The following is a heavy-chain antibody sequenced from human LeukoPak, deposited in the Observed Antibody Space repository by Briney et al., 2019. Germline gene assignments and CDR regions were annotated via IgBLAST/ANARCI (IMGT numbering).Heavy chain of an antibody. V-gene: IGHV1-69*01. CDR2: IIPIFGTA. J-gene: IGHJ4*02. CDR1: GGTFSSYA. D-gene: IGHD3-9*01. CDR3: ARHYDILTGPLRY. Sequence: SVKVSCKASGGTFSSYAVSWVRQAPGQGLEWMGGIIPIFGTANYAQKFQGRVTITADESTSTAYMELSSLRSEDTAVYYCARHYDILTGPLRYWGQGTLVTVSS.